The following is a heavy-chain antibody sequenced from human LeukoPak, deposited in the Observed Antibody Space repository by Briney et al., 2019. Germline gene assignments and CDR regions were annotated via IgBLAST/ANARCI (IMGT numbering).Heavy chain of an antibody. J-gene: IGHJ4*02. V-gene: IGHV4-4*07. CDR3: ARGPDWPIDS. CDR2: IYTSGST. Sequence: SETLSLTCTVFGVYISSFYWSWIRQPAGKGLQWIGRIYTSGSTNYSPSLRSRVTMSVDTSKNQFSLKLNSVTAADTAVYFCARGPDWPIDSWGQGTLVTVSS. CDR1: GVYISSFY. D-gene: IGHD3-9*01.